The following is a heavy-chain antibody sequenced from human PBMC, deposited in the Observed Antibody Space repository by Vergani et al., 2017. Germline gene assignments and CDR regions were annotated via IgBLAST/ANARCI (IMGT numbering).Heavy chain of an antibody. CDR3: ARVCASNSCPTRGTFEI. V-gene: IGHV4-61*02. CDR2: VHSSGST. Sequence: QVQLQESGPGPVKPSQTLSLTCSVSGDSLTSDFFYWTWIRQPAGTRLEWIGRVHSSGSTHYNPSLEGRVSVSMDTAKNEFSLDLQSVTAADTAVYFCARVCASNSCPTRGTFEIWGRGTVVTVSS. D-gene: IGHD2/OR15-2a*01. CDR1: GDSLTSDFFY. J-gene: IGHJ3*02.